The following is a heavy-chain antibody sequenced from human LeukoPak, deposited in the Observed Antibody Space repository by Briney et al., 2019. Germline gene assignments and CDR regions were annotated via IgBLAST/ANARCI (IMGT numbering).Heavy chain of an antibody. D-gene: IGHD3-10*01. CDR3: ARDERWFGELSYFGY. CDR1: GFTFSNYN. V-gene: IGHV3-21*06. J-gene: IGHJ4*02. Sequence: PGGSLRLSCAASGFTFSNYNIDWVRQAPGKGLEWVSSINFNSMLIDYADSVKGRFTISRDNAKNSLSLQMNSLRAEDTAVYYCARDERWFGELSYFGYWGQGTLVTVSS. CDR2: INFNSMLI.